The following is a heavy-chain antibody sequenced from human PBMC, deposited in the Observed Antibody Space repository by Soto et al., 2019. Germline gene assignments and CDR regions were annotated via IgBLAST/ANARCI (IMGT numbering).Heavy chain of an antibody. CDR2: IIPILGIA. J-gene: IGHJ3*02. V-gene: IGHV1-69*04. CDR1: GGTFSSYT. Sequence: SVQVSCKASGGTFSSYTISWVRQAPGQGLEWMGRIIPILGIANYAQKLQGRVTMTTDKSTSTAYMELRSLRSDDTAVHYCARDPESGYGDDAFDIWGQGTMVTVSS. CDR3: ARDPESGYGDDAFDI. D-gene: IGHD5-12*01.